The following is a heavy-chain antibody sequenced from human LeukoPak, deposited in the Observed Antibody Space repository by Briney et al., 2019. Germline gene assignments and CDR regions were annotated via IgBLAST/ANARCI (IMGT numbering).Heavy chain of an antibody. Sequence: GRSLRLSCAASGFIFSSYGMHWVRQAPGKGLEWVALISYDGSNKNHADSVKGRFTISRDNSKKTLYLQMNSLRAEDTAVYYCARTGGDPAGGGYWGQGTLVTVSS. CDR2: ISYDGSNK. J-gene: IGHJ4*02. D-gene: IGHD2-21*02. CDR1: GFIFSSYG. V-gene: IGHV3-30*03. CDR3: ARTGGDPAGGGY.